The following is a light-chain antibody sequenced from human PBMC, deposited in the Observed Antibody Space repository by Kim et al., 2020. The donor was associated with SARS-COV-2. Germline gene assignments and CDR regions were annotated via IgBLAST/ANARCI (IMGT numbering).Light chain of an antibody. J-gene: IGKJ2*01. CDR3: QQSFSTPYT. Sequence: DIQMTQSPSSLSASVGDRVTITCRASQTITTYLNWYQQQPGKAPKLLIYAASSLQTGVPSRFRGGGSGTDFTLTINNLQPEDLATYYCQQSFSTPYTFGQGTKLEIK. CDR1: QTITTY. CDR2: AAS. V-gene: IGKV1-39*01.